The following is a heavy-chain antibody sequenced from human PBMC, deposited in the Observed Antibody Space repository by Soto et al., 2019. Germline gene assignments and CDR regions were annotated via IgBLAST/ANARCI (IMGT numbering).Heavy chain of an antibody. V-gene: IGHV4-4*02. D-gene: IGHD3-16*01. CDR2: LSRGDER. Sequence: QVQLQESGPGLVKPSETLSLTCTVSGAPITTTKWWAWVRLPPGKGLEWIGELSRGDERRSNPSLEGPFTMSLDKSNNHFSLKLSSVTAADTAIYYCATQTISYTWGVWGRGTSVTVCS. J-gene: IGHJ6*02. CDR3: ATQTISYTWGV. CDR1: GAPITTTKW.